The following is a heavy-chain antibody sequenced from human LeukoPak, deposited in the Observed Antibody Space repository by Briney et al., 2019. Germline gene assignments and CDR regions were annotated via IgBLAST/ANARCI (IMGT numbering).Heavy chain of an antibody. D-gene: IGHD3-10*01. CDR1: GGSFSGYY. V-gene: IGHV4-34*01. CDR3: ARVGADGSGFLFDY. Sequence: SETLSLTCAVYGGSFSGYYWSWIRQPPWQGLEWIGEINHSGSTNYNPSLKSRVTISVDTSKNQFSLQLSSVTAADTAVYYCARVGADGSGFLFDYWGQGTLVTVSS. J-gene: IGHJ4*02. CDR2: INHSGST.